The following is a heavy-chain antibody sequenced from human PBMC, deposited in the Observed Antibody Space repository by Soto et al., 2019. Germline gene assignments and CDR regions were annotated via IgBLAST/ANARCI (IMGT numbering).Heavy chain of an antibody. D-gene: IGHD6-6*01. J-gene: IGHJ6*02. CDR1: GGSISSYY. CDR3: AREESIAARGNYYGMDV. V-gene: IGHV4-59*01. Sequence: PSETLSLTCTVSGGSISSYYWSWIRQPPGKGLEWIGYIYYSGSTNYNPSLKSRVTISVDTSKNQFSLRLSSVTAADTAVYYCAREESIAARGNYYGMDVWGQGTTVTVSS. CDR2: IYYSGST.